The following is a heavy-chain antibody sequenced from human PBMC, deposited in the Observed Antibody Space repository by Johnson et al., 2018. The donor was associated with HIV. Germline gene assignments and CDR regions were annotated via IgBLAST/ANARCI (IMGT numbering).Heavy chain of an antibody. J-gene: IGHJ3*02. CDR1: GFTFSDYY. D-gene: IGHD6-6*01. CDR3: ARESLLITPRRDDAFDI. CDR2: ISSSGSTI. V-gene: IGHV3-11*01. Sequence: MQLVESGGGLVKPGGSLRLSCAASGFTFSDYYMSWIRQAPGKGLEWVSYISSSGSTIYYADSVKGRFTISRDNAKNSLYLQMNSLTAEDTALYYCARESLLITPRRDDAFDIWGQGTMVTVSS.